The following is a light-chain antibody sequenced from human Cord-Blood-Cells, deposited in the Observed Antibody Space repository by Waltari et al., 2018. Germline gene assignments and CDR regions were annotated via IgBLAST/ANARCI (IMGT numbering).Light chain of an antibody. CDR3: QQSYSTPRT. J-gene: IGKJ1*01. CDR2: AAS. Sequence: DIQMTQSPSSLSASVGDRVNITCRASQSISSYLNWYQQKPGQAPKLLIYAASSLQSGVPSRFSGSGSGTDFTLTISSLQPEDFATYYCQQSYSTPRTFGQGTKVEIK. V-gene: IGKV1-39*01. CDR1: QSISSY.